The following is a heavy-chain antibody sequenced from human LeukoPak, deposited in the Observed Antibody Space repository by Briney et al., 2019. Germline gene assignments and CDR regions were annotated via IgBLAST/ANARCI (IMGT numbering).Heavy chain of an antibody. CDR1: GFTFSNYW. CDR2: INTGGSST. J-gene: IGHJ4*02. D-gene: IGHD7-27*01. V-gene: IGHV3-74*03. CDR3: VRVGRVTNWGADY. Sequence: GGSLRLSCAASGFTFSNYWMYWVRHAPGKGLVWVSRINTGGSSTTYADSVKDRFTISRDNAKNTLYLQMNSLRGEDTAVYYCVRVGRVTNWGADYWGQGTLVTVSS.